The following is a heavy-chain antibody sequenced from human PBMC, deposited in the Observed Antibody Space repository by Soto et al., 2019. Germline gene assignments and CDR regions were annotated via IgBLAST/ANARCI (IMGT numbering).Heavy chain of an antibody. D-gene: IGHD3-3*01. V-gene: IGHV4-34*01. CDR2: INHSGST. CDR3: LGMAY. Sequence: PSETLSLTCAVYGGSFSGYYWSWIRQPPGKGLEWIGEINHSGSTNYNPSLKSRVTISVDTSKNQFSLKLSSVTAEDTAVYYCLGMAYWGQGTLVTVSS. CDR1: GGSFSGYY. J-gene: IGHJ4*02.